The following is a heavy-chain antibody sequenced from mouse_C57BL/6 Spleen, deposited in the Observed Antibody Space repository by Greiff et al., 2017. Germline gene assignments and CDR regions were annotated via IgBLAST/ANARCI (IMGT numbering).Heavy chain of an antibody. D-gene: IGHD2-14*01. CDR3: ARGGNYFDY. Sequence: EVKLVESGGGLVKPGGSLKLSCAASGFTFSDYGMHWVRQAPERGLEWVAYISSGSSTIYSADTVKGRFTISRDNAKNTLFLQMTSLRSEDTAMYYCARGGNYFDYWGQGTTLTVSS. CDR2: ISSGSSTI. V-gene: IGHV5-17*01. J-gene: IGHJ2*01. CDR1: GFTFSDYG.